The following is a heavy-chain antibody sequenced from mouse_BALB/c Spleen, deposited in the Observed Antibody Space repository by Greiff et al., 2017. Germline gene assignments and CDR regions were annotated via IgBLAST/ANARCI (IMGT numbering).Heavy chain of an antibody. CDR2: IYPGNVNT. Sequence: QVQLQQSGPELVKPGASVRISCKASGYTFTSYYIHWVKQRPGQGLEWIGWIYPGNVNTKYNEKFKGKATLTADKSSSTAYMQLSSLTSEDSAVYFCAREDGNYGGFAYWGQGTLVTVSA. V-gene: IGHV1S56*01. CDR1: GYTFTSYY. D-gene: IGHD2-1*01. CDR3: AREDGNYGGFAY. J-gene: IGHJ3*01.